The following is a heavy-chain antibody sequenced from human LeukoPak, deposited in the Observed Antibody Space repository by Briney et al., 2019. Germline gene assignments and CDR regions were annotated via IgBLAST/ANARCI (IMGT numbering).Heavy chain of an antibody. V-gene: IGHV3-66*01. J-gene: IGHJ4*02. CDR3: ARDEPGWGFDY. CDR1: GFTVSSNY. CDR2: IYSGGST. D-gene: IGHD1-14*01. Sequence: GGSLRLSCAASGFTVSSNYMSWVRQAPGKGLEWVSVIYSGGSTYYADSVKGRFTISRDNAKNSLYLQMNSLRAEDTAVYYCARDEPGWGFDYWGQGTLVTVSS.